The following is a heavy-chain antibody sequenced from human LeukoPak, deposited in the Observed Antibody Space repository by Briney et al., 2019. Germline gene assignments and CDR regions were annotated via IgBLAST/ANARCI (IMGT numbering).Heavy chain of an antibody. J-gene: IGHJ4*02. CDR2: IYYSGST. Sequence: WETLSLTCTVSGGSVSSGRYDWGWVRQPRGKGLDGIGYIYYSGSTNYNPSLKSRVTISVDTSKNQFSLTLSSVTAADTAMYYCAREGGSRDSGYLRPYNFDYWGQGTLVTVSS. CDR1: GGSVSSGRYD. V-gene: IGHV4-61*01. D-gene: IGHD3-22*01. CDR3: AREGGSRDSGYLRPYNFDY.